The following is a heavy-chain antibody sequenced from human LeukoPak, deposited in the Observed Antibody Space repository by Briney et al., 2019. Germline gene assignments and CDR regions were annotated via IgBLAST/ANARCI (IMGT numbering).Heavy chain of an antibody. CDR1: GFTFSSYA. J-gene: IGHJ6*02. V-gene: IGHV3-23*01. CDR2: ISGSGGST. CDR3: AKVPGGRAYYYGMDV. Sequence: EGSLRLSCAASGFTFSSYAMSWVRQAPGKGLEWVSAISGSGGSTYYADSVKGRFTISRDNSKNTLYLQMNSLRAEDTAVYYCAKVPGGRAYYYGMDVWGQGTTVTVSS. D-gene: IGHD3-16*01.